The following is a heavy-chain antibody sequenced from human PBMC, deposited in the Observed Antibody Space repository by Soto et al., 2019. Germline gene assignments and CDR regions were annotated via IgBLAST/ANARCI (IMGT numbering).Heavy chain of an antibody. D-gene: IGHD2-21*02. Sequence: QITLKESGPTLVKPTQTLTLTCTFSGFSLNTGGLGVGWIRQPPGKALEWLALIYWDGDKRYSPSLKSRLSITKDTSNNHLVVTITNMDPVDTATYYCSHSRCGGDCLRSYSSHDYYGMDVWGQGTTVTVSS. CDR2: IYWDGDK. CDR3: SHSRCGGDCLRSYSSHDYYGMDV. CDR1: GFSLNTGGLG. J-gene: IGHJ6*02. V-gene: IGHV2-5*02.